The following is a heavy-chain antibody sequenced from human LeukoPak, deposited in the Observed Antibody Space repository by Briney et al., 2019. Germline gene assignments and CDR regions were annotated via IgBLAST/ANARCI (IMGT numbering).Heavy chain of an antibody. CDR3: ARGSGAFDI. D-gene: IGHD6-19*01. Sequence: DSVKGRFTISRDNSKNTLYLQMNSLRAEDTAVYYCARGSGAFDIWGQGTMVTVSS. V-gene: IGHV3-30*07. J-gene: IGHJ3*02.